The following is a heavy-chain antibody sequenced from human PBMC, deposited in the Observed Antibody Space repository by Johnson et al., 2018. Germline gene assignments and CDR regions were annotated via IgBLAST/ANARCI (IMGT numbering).Heavy chain of an antibody. CDR1: GFTFSSYG. D-gene: IGHD3-16*01. Sequence: QVQLVESGGGVVQXGRSLRLXCAASGFTFSSYGMHWVRQAPGKGLEWVAVISYDGSNTYYAGSVKGRFTISRDNSKNTLYLQMNSLRAEDTAVYYCAKEGGSGTLGAFDIWGQGTMVTVSS. V-gene: IGHV3-30*18. CDR2: ISYDGSNT. CDR3: AKEGGSGTLGAFDI. J-gene: IGHJ3*02.